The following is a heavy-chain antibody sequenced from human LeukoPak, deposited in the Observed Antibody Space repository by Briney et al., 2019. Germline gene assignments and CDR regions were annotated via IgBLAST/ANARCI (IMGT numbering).Heavy chain of an antibody. D-gene: IGHD4-17*01. CDR3: AKSLADYGDTRYYFDY. CDR1: GGTFSSYT. CDR2: IIPILGIA. Sequence: EASVKVSCKASGGTFSSYTISWVRQAPGQGLEWMGRIIPILGIANYAQKFQGRVTITTDESTSTAYMELSSLRSEDTAVYYCAKSLADYGDTRYYFDYWGQGTLVTVSS. J-gene: IGHJ4*02. V-gene: IGHV1-69*02.